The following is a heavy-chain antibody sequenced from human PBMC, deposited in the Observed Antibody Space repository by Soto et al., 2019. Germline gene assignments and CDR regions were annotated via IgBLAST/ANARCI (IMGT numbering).Heavy chain of an antibody. CDR2: IYYSGST. D-gene: IGHD2-2*01. CDR1: GGSISSYY. Sequence: QVQLQESGPGLVKPSETLSLTCTVSGGSISSYYWSWIRQPPGKGLEWIGYIYYSGSTNYNPSLKSRVTISVDTSKNQFSLKLSSVTAADTAVYYCARVPVVPAAAVYGMDVWGQGTTVTVSS. V-gene: IGHV4-59*01. J-gene: IGHJ6*02. CDR3: ARVPVVPAAAVYGMDV.